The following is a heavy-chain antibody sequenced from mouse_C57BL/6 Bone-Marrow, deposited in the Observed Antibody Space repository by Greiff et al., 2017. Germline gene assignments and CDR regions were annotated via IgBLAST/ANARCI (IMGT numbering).Heavy chain of an antibody. CDR1: GFTFSSYG. Sequence: EVQLVESGGDLVKPGGSLKLSCAASGFTFSSYGMAWVRQTPDKRLEWVATISSGGSYTYYPDSVKGRFTISRDNATNTLYLQMSSLKSEDTAMYCCARLDYGGQGTTLTVSS. CDR2: ISSGGSYT. CDR3: ARLDY. J-gene: IGHJ2*01. V-gene: IGHV5-6*01.